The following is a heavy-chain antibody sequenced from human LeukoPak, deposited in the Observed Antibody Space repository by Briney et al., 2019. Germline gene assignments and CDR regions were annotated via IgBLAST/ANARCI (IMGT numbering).Heavy chain of an antibody. J-gene: IGHJ3*02. CDR3: ARAIITGDDGAFDI. Sequence: ASVKVSCKASGGTFTSYDINWVRQATGQGLEWMGWMNPNSGNTGYAQKFQGRVTMTRNTSISTAYMELSSLRSEDTAVYYCARAIITGDDGAFDIWGQGTMVTVSS. CDR2: MNPNSGNT. D-gene: IGHD5-24*01. CDR1: GGTFTSYD. V-gene: IGHV1-8*01.